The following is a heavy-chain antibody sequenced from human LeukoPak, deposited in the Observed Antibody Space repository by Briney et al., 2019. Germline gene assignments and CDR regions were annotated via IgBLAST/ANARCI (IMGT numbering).Heavy chain of an antibody. J-gene: IGHJ4*02. CDR1: GFTFSSYW. V-gene: IGHV3-74*01. D-gene: IGHD2-21*01. CDR2: IDRDGSRI. Sequence: GGSLRLSCAVSGFTFSSYWMHWVRQAPGKGLVWVSRIDRDGSRINYADSVKGRFIISRDNGKNTLFLQMNSLRAEDTAVYYCARERVADYWGQGTLVTVSS. CDR3: ARERVADY.